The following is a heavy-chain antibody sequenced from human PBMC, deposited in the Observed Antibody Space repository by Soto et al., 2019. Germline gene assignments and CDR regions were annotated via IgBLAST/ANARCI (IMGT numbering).Heavy chain of an antibody. V-gene: IGHV4-59*08. CDR1: GGSISSYY. Sequence: PSETLSLTCTVSGGSISSYYWSWIRQPPGKGLEWIGYIYYSGSTNYNPSLKSRVTISVDTSKNQFSLKLSSVTAADTAVYYCASNYYGSGFIDYWGQGTLVTXSS. D-gene: IGHD3-10*01. CDR2: IYYSGST. J-gene: IGHJ4*02. CDR3: ASNYYGSGFIDY.